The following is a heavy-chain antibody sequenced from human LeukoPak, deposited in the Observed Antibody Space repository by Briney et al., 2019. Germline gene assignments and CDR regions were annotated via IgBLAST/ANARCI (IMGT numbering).Heavy chain of an antibody. CDR3: ASVNYDFWSGLGFGYYYYMDV. D-gene: IGHD3-3*01. J-gene: IGHJ6*03. CDR1: GGSISSYY. Sequence: PSETLSLTCTVSGGSISSYYWSWIRQPAGKGLEWIGRIYTSGSTNYNPSLKSRVTMSVDTSKNQFSLKLSSVPAADTAVYYCASVNYDFWSGLGFGYYYYMDVRGKGTTVTVSS. V-gene: IGHV4-4*07. CDR2: IYTSGST.